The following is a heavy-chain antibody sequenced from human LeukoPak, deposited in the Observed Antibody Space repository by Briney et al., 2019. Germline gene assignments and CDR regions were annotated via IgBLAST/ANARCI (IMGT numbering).Heavy chain of an antibody. CDR3: ATDLCGGDCYSFDL. D-gene: IGHD2-21*02. J-gene: IGHJ2*01. V-gene: IGHV3-30*02. CDR2: IWYDGSNR. CDR1: GFPFSSYG. Sequence: GGSLRLSCAASGFPFSSYGMHWVRQAPGKGLEWVAVIWYDGSNRYYADSVKGRFTISRDNSKNTLYLQMNSLRAEDTAVYYCATDLCGGDCYSFDLWGRGTLVTVSS.